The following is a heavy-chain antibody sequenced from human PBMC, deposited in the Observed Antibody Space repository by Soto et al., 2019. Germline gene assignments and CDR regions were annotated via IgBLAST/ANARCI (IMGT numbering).Heavy chain of an antibody. CDR1: GFTFSSYA. D-gene: IGHD2-2*01. CDR2: ISYDGSNK. Sequence: QGQLVESGGGVVQPGRSLRLSCAASGFTFSSYAMHWVRQAPGKGLEWVAVISYDGSNKYYADSVKGSFANSRDNSKNTLYLQMTSLKPEDTAVYSCARGIVVVPAATFDYWGQGTLVTVSS. V-gene: IGHV3-30*09. CDR3: ARGIVVVPAATFDY. J-gene: IGHJ4*02.